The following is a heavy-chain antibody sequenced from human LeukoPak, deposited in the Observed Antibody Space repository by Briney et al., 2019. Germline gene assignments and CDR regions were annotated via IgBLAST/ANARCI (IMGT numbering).Heavy chain of an antibody. D-gene: IGHD2-15*01. V-gene: IGHV3-30*02. J-gene: IGHJ4*02. Sequence: GGSLRLSCAASGFTFSNYGMHWVRQAPGKGLEWVAVIWYDGSNKYYADSVKGRFTLSRDNSKNTLSLQTDSLGSDDTAVYYCAKDFGSSVGYSPFDFWGQGTLVTVSS. CDR1: GFTFSNYG. CDR2: IWYDGSNK. CDR3: AKDFGSSVGYSPFDF.